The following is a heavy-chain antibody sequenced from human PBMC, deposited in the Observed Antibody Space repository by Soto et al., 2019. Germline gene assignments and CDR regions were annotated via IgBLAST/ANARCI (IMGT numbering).Heavy chain of an antibody. CDR2: INGDGSSL. Sequence: EVQLVESGGGVVQPGGSLRLSCAASGFSFNTWMHWVRQVPGKGLVWLSRINGDGSSLSYEDSVKGRFTVSRDNAKNTLYLQINSLTAEDTAVYYCTRGASGYGNFDYWGQGVLLTVSS. J-gene: IGHJ4*02. V-gene: IGHV3-74*01. CDR1: GFSFNTW. CDR3: TRGASGYGNFDY. D-gene: IGHD5-12*01.